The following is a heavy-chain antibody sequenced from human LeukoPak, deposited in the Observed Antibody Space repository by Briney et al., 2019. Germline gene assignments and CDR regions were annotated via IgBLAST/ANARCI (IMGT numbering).Heavy chain of an antibody. V-gene: IGHV1-18*04. CDR3: ARLYYYDSSGYREIDF. CDR2: ISAYNGNT. Sequence: GASVKVSCKASGYTFTGYYMHWVRQTPGQGLEWMGWISAYNGNTNYAQKLQGRVTMTTDTSTSTAYMELRSLRSDDTAVYSCARLYYYDSSGYREIDFWGQGTLVTVSS. D-gene: IGHD3-22*01. J-gene: IGHJ4*02. CDR1: GYTFTGYY.